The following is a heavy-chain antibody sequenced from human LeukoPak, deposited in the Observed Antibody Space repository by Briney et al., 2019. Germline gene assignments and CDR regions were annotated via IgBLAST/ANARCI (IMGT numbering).Heavy chain of an antibody. J-gene: IGHJ6*02. CDR3: AKFGIRGCFSSTECYTSFFHYGMDV. CDR1: GYSFQDYW. CDR2: IFPHDSDT. Sequence: GGALQISSKGPGYSFQDYWIGWVRPMPGEGPELMGRIFPHDSDTKYSPSFEGQVTISVDKSISTAYLQWGTLRVSDTAIYYCAKFGIRGCFSSTECYTSFFHYGMDVWGQGTTVTVSS. D-gene: IGHD2-2*02. V-gene: IGHV5-51*01.